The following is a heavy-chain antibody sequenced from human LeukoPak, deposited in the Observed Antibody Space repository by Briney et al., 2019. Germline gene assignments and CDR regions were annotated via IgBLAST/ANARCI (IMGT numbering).Heavy chain of an antibody. Sequence: GGSLRLSCAASGFTLSNYGMHWVRQAPGKGLEWVAVISYDGSNKYYADSVKGRFTISRDNSKNTLYLQMNSLRAEDTAVYYCARVLMGSLGVVVVAATPRGGLDYWGQGTLVTVSS. D-gene: IGHD2-15*01. CDR1: GFTLSNYG. J-gene: IGHJ4*02. CDR3: ARVLMGSLGVVVVAATPRGGLDY. V-gene: IGHV3-30*19. CDR2: ISYDGSNK.